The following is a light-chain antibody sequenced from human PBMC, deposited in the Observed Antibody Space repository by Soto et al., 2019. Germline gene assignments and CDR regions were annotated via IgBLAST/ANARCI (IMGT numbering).Light chain of an antibody. CDR1: QSVSSNY. Sequence: EIVLTQSPATLSSFPGDRVTLSCRASQSVSSNYLAWYQQIPGQAPRLLIYGASIRATGIPDRFSGSGSETDFTLTISRLEPEDFALYYCQQYGSSAPITFGQGTRLEIK. CDR3: QQYGSSAPIT. CDR2: GAS. J-gene: IGKJ5*01. V-gene: IGKV3-20*01.